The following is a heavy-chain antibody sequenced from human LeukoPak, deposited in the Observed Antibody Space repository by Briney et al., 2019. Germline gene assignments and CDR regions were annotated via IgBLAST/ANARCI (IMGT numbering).Heavy chain of an antibody. CDR3: ARKQFKNVAATSAFDI. V-gene: IGHV3-66*01. CDR1: GFTVSSNY. D-gene: IGHD2-15*01. J-gene: IGHJ3*02. CDR2: IYSGGST. Sequence: GGSLRLSCAASGFTVSSNYMSWVRQAPGKGLEWVSVIYSGGSTNYADSVKGRFTISRDNAKNSLYLQMNSLRAEDTAVYYCARKQFKNVAATSAFDIWGQGTMVTVSS.